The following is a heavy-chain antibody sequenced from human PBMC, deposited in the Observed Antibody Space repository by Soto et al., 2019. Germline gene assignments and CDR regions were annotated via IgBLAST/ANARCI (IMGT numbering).Heavy chain of an antibody. V-gene: IGHV4-4*07. D-gene: IGHD1-20*01. CDR1: GGSISSYY. Sequence: KPSETLSLTCTVSGGSISSYYWSWIRQPAGKGLEWIGRIYTSGSTNYNPSLKSRVTMSVDTSKNQFSLKLSSVTAADTAVYYCARPYKCKAVDMAPAYWGQGTLVTVSS. CDR2: IYTSGST. CDR3: ARPYKCKAVDMAPAY. J-gene: IGHJ4*02.